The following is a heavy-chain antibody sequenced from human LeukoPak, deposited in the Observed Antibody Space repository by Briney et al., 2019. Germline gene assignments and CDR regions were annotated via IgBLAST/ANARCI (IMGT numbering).Heavy chain of an antibody. V-gene: IGHV1-2*05. D-gene: IGHD3-3*01. CDR2: INPNSGGT. J-gene: IGHJ4*02. CDR1: GYTFTGYY. Sequence: GASVKVSCKASGYTFTGYYMHWVRQAPGQGLEWMGRINPNSGGTNYAQKFQGGVTMTRDTSISTAYMELSRLRSDDTVVYYCARVFGVVIKSLGYWGQGTLVTVSS. CDR3: ARVFGVVIKSLGY.